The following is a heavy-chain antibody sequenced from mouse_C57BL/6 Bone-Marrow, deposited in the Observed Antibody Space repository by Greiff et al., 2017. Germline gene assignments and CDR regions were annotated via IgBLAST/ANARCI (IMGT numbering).Heavy chain of an antibody. Sequence: VQLQQSGAELAKPGASVKLSCKASGYTFTSYWMHWVKQRPGPGLEWIGYINPSSGYTKYNQKFKDKATLTADKSSSTAYMQLSSLTYEDSAVYYCAREEDDYDAYYYAMDYWGQGTSVTVSS. CDR3: AREEDDYDAYYYAMDY. D-gene: IGHD2-4*01. CDR2: INPSSGYT. J-gene: IGHJ4*01. V-gene: IGHV1-7*01. CDR1: GYTFTSYW.